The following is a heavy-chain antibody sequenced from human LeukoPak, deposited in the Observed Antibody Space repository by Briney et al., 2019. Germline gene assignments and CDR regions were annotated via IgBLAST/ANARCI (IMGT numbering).Heavy chain of an antibody. J-gene: IGHJ4*02. D-gene: IGHD6-19*01. CDR1: GFTFSSYE. V-gene: IGHV3-23*01. Sequence: GGSLRLSCAASGFTFSSYEMNWDRQTPGKGLEWVSSISGTGGNTYYADSVKGRFTISRDNSRNTLYLQMNSLRAEDTAVYYCAKDYGVAVTGMDYWGQGTLVTVSS. CDR3: AKDYGVAVTGMDY. CDR2: ISGTGGNT.